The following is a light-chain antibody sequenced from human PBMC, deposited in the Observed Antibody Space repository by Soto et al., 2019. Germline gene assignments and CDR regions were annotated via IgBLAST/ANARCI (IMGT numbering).Light chain of an antibody. J-gene: IGKJ2*01. CDR1: QHINRNF. V-gene: IGKV3-20*01. Sequence: EIVLTQSPGTLSLSPGERATLSCRASQHINRNFLVWYQQKVGQAPRLLIYAASSRATGIPDRFSGSGSGTDFTLTIDRLEPEDFAVYYCQQYGSSNTFGQGTKLEIK. CDR3: QQYGSSNT. CDR2: AAS.